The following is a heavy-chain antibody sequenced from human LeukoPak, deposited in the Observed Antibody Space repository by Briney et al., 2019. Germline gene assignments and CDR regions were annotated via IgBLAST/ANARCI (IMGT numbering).Heavy chain of an antibody. V-gene: IGHV1-24*01. J-gene: IGHJ6*02. CDR1: GYTLTELS. CDR3: ATDTPAYYYDSSGYYPPSYYYGMDV. CDR2: FDPEDGET. Sequence: ASVKASCKVSGYTLTELSMHWVRQAPGKGLEWMGGFDPEDGETIYAQKFQGRVTMTEDTSTDTAYMELSSLRSEDTAVYYCATDTPAYYYDSSGYYPPSYYYGMDVWGQGTTVTVSS. D-gene: IGHD3-22*01.